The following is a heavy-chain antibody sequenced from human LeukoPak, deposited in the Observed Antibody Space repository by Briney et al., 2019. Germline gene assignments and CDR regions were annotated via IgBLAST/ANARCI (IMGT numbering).Heavy chain of an antibody. CDR2: IYYSGST. V-gene: IGHV4-31*03. CDR3: ARDRGATVTTGSIDY. CDR1: GGSISSGGYY. J-gene: IGHJ4*02. D-gene: IGHD4-17*01. Sequence: PSQTLSLTCTASGGSISSGGYYWSWIRQHPGKGLEWIGYIYYSGSTYYNPSLKSRVTISVDTSKNQSSLKLSSVTAADTAVYYCARDRGATVTTGSIDYWGQGTLVTVSS.